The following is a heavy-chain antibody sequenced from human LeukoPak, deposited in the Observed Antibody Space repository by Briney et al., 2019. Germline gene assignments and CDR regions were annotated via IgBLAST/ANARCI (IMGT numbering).Heavy chain of an antibody. CDR3: ARSVEGYCSGGSCYYYYYYMDV. Sequence: SETLSLTCIVSGYSISSGYYWGWIRQPPGKGLEWIGSIYHSGSTNYNPSLKSRVTISVDTSKNQFSLKLSSVTAADTAVYYCARSVEGYCSGGSCYYYYYYMDVWGKGTTVTVSS. V-gene: IGHV4-38-2*02. J-gene: IGHJ6*03. CDR1: GYSISSGYY. CDR2: IYHSGST. D-gene: IGHD2-15*01.